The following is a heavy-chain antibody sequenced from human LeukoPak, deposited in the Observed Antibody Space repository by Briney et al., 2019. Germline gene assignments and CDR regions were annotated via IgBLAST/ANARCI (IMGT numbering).Heavy chain of an antibody. D-gene: IGHD3-22*01. V-gene: IGHV3-30*04. CDR3: ARQQEYYYDSSGLDY. CDR1: GFTFSNYP. CDR2: ISYDGSNK. J-gene: IGHJ4*02. Sequence: GGSLRLSCAASGFTFSNYPMHWVRQAPGKGLEGVAVISYDGSNKYYADSVKGRFTISRDNSKNTLYLQMNSLRAEDTAVYYCARQQEYYYDSSGLDYWGQGTLVTVSS.